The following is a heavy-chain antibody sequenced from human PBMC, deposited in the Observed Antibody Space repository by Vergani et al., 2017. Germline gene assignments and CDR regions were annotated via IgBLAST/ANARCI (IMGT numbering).Heavy chain of an antibody. Sequence: EVQLVESGGGLVKPGGSLRLSCAASGFTFSNAWMSWVRQAPGKGLEWVGRIKSKTDGGTTDYAAPVKGRFTISRDDSKNTLYLKMNSLKTEDTAVYYCTTIVFSVAAYYYYGMDVWGQGTTVTVSS. CDR3: TTIVFSVAAYYYYGMDV. D-gene: IGHD6-19*01. CDR2: IKSKTDGGTT. J-gene: IGHJ6*02. CDR1: GFTFSNAW. V-gene: IGHV3-15*01.